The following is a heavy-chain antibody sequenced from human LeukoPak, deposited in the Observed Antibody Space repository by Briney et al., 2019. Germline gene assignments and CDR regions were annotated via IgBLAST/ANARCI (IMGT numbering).Heavy chain of an antibody. CDR3: ARDLSAVAVDY. J-gene: IGHJ4*02. CDR1: GFTFSSYG. V-gene: IGHV3-33*01. CDR2: LWYDGSNK. Sequence: PGRSLRLSCAASGFTFSSYGMHWVRQAPGKGLEWVAVLWYDGSNKYYADSVKGRFTISRDNSKNTLYLQMNSLRGEDTAAYYCARDLSAVAVDYWGQGTLVTVSS. D-gene: IGHD6-19*01.